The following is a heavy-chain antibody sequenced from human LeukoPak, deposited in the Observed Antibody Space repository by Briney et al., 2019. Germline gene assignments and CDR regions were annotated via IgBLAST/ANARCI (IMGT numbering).Heavy chain of an antibody. CDR3: ATTYNSGSYYGSAAFDI. CDR2: IIPVFGTA. CDR1: RGTFSSYA. D-gene: IGHD1-26*01. V-gene: IGHV1-69*13. Sequence: GASVKVSCKASRGTFSSYAISWVRQAPGQGLEWMGGIIPVFGTANYAQKFQGRVTITADESTSTAYMELSSLRSEDTAVYYCATTYNSGSYYGSAAFDIWGQGTMVTVSS. J-gene: IGHJ3*02.